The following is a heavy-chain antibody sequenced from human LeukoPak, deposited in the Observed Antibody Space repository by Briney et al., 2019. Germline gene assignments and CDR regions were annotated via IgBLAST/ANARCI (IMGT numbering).Heavy chain of an antibody. CDR1: GFTFSSYA. J-gene: IGHJ4*02. CDR2: INHSGSN. D-gene: IGHD3-16*01. V-gene: IGHV4-34*01. Sequence: GSLRLSCAASGFTFSSYAMSWVRQAPGKGLEWIGEINHSGSNNYNPSLKSRVTISVDTSKNQFSLKLSSVTAADTAVYYCARDPSRGIFPTYYFDYWGQGTPVTVSS. CDR3: ARDPSRGIFPTYYFDY.